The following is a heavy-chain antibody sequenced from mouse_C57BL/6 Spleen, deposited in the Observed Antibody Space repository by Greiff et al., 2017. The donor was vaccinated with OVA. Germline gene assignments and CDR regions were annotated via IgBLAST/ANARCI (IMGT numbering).Heavy chain of an antibody. Sequence: EVQLQQSGPELVKPGASVKISCKASGYTFTDYYMNWVKQSHGKSLEWIGDINPNNGGTSYNQKFKGKATLTVDKSSSTAYMELRSLTSEDAAVYYCARWTTPPDYWGQGTTLTVSS. CDR3: ARWTTPPDY. V-gene: IGHV1-26*01. CDR2: INPNNGGT. J-gene: IGHJ2*01. D-gene: IGHD1-1*01. CDR1: GYTFTDYY.